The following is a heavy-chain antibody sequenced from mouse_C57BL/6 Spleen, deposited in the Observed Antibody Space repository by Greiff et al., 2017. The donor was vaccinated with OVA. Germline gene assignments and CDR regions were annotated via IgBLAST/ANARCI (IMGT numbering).Heavy chain of an antibody. V-gene: IGHV5-17*01. CDR1: GFTFSDYG. CDR2: ISSGSSTI. J-gene: IGHJ4*01. Sequence: EVQGVESGGGLVKPGGSLKLSCAASGFTFSDYGMHWVRQAPEKGLEWVAYISSGSSTIYYADTVKGRFTISRDNAKNTLFLQMTSLRSEDTAMYYCARSERSAMDYWGQVTSVTVSS. CDR3: ARSERSAMDY.